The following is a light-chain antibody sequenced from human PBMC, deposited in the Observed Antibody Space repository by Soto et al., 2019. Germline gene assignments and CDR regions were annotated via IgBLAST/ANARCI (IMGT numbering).Light chain of an antibody. J-gene: IGKJ1*01. V-gene: IGKV1-39*01. CDR3: QQYGSYWT. Sequence: DIQMTQSPSSLSASVGDSVTITCRASQNIASSVNWYQQKPGEAPKLLIYVASSLQSGVPSRFSGTGSGTEFTLIISSLQPDDFATYYCQQYGSYWTFGQGTKVDIK. CDR1: QNIASS. CDR2: VAS.